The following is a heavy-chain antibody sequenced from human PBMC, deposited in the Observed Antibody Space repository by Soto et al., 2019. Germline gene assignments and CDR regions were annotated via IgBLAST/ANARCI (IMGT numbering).Heavy chain of an antibody. Sequence: QVQLVQSGAEVKTPGSSVKVSCQVSGGTFNIRLVRQAPVQGLEWMGGIIPVIDTANYARKFQGRVVISADRATNVVYMEMMSLTLEDTAVYYCARGSGAEAFDIWGQGTLVTVSS. D-gene: IGHD7-27*01. V-gene: IGHV1-69*06. J-gene: IGHJ3*02. CDR3: ARGSGAEAFDI. CDR1: GGTFN. CDR2: IIPVIDTA.